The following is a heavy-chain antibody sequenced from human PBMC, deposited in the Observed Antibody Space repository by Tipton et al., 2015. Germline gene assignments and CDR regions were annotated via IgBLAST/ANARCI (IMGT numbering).Heavy chain of an antibody. J-gene: IGHJ2*01. D-gene: IGHD3-22*01. CDR1: GGSITSYY. V-gene: IGHV4-59*12. CDR3: ARDAGRYYDSSGLSRYFDL. CDR2: IYYSGST. Sequence: TLSLTCNVSGGSITSYYWSWIRQPPGKGLEWIGYIYYSGSTKYSPSLKSRVTISVDTSKNQFSLKLSSVTAADTAVYYCARDAGRYYDSSGLSRYFDLWGRGTLVTVSS.